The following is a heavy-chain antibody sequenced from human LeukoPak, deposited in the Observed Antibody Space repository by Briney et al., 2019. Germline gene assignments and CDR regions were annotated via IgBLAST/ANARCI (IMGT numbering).Heavy chain of an antibody. CDR1: GFTFSSYE. CDR3: ARGPYSSGWYYFGEAYYYYGMDV. D-gene: IGHD6-19*01. Sequence: PGGSLTLSCAASGFTFSSYEMNWVRQAPGKGLEWVSYISSSGSTIYYADSVKGRFTISRDNAKNSLYLQMNSLRAEDTAVYYCARGPYSSGWYYFGEAYYYYGMDVWGQGTTVTVSS. V-gene: IGHV3-48*03. J-gene: IGHJ6*02. CDR2: ISSSGSTI.